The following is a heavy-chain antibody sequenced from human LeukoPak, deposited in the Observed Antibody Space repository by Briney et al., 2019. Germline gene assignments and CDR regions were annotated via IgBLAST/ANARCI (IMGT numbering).Heavy chain of an antibody. Sequence: ASVKVSCKASGYTFTSYYMHWVRQAPGQGLEWMGWINPKSGDTHYARKFQGRVTMTRDTSISTAYMELSRLRSDDTAVYYCARDSVTGTADYWGQGTLVTVSP. CDR3: ARDSVTGTADY. CDR2: INPKSGDT. J-gene: IGHJ4*02. CDR1: GYTFTSYY. V-gene: IGHV1-2*02. D-gene: IGHD6-19*01.